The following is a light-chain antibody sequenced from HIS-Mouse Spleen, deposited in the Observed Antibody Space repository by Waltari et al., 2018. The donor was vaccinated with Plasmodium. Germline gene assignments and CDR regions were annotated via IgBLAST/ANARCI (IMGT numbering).Light chain of an antibody. Sequence: SYELTQTPSVSVSPGQPARITSSGDALPTTYAYWYQQKSGQAPVLVIDEDSKRPSGILERFSGSSSGTMATLTISGAQVEDEADYYCYSTDSSGNHRVFGGGTKLTAL. CDR3: YSTDSSGNHRV. CDR2: EDS. J-gene: IGLJ3*02. CDR1: ALPTTY. V-gene: IGLV3-10*01.